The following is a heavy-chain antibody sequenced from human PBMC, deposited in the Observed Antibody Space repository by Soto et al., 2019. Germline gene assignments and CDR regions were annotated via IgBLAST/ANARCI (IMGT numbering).Heavy chain of an antibody. V-gene: IGHV1-8*02. Sequence: ASVKVSCKVSGYTFTSYYINWVRQATGQGLEWMGWMDPNSGNTGYAQKFQGRVTMTRNTSISTAYMELSSLRSEDTAVYDCARAHDRDRTIGGVVTHYGMDVWGQGTTVTVSS. CDR3: ARAHDRDRTIGGVVTHYGMDV. CDR2: MDPNSGNT. D-gene: IGHD3-3*01. J-gene: IGHJ6*02. CDR1: GYTFTSYY.